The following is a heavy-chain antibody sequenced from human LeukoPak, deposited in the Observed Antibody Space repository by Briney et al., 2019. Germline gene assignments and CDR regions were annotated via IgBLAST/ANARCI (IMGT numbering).Heavy chain of an antibody. D-gene: IGHD3-22*01. V-gene: IGHV3-33*01. CDR3: ARDYYDSSGYYFYPY. Sequence: GGSLRLSCAASGFTFGSYGMHWVRQAPGEGLEWVAVIWSDGSNKNYADSVKGRFTISRDNSKNTLYLQTNSLRTEDTAVYYCARDYYDSSGYYFYPYWGQGTLVTVSS. J-gene: IGHJ4*02. CDR1: GFTFGSYG. CDR2: IWSDGSNK.